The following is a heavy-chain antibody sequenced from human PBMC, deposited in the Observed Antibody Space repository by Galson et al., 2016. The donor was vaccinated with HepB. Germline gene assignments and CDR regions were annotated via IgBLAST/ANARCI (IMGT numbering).Heavy chain of an antibody. D-gene: IGHD3/OR15-3a*01. CDR3: ARSGSWDFWTGYLYHFDY. J-gene: IGHJ4*02. CDR2: K. Sequence: KNYADSVKGRFTVSRDNSKNTVYVQMNSLRVEDTAVYYCARSGSWDFWTGYLYHFDYWGQGTLVTVSS. V-gene: IGHV3-30*01.